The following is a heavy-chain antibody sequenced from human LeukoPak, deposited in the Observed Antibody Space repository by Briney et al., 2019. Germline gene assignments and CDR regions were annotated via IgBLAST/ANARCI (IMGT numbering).Heavy chain of an antibody. CDR2: IFYNGNT. V-gene: IGHV4-59*08. CDR3: ARHVPLSEDYFDY. Sequence: PSETLSLTCTVSGGSISSSYWSWIQQPPGKGLEWIAYIFYNGNTNYNPSLKSRVTISVDTSKNRISLRLNSVTAADTAVYYCARHVPLSEDYFDYWGQGTLVTVSS. D-gene: IGHD2/OR15-2a*01. J-gene: IGHJ4*02. CDR1: GGSISSSY.